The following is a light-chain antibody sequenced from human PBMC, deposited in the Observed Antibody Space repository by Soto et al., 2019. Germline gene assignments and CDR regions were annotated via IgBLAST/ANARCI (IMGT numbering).Light chain of an antibody. V-gene: IGLV2-14*01. Sequence: QSALTQPASVSGSPGQSITISCTGTSSDVGGYNYVSWYQQHPGKAPRLIIYDVSNRPSGVSNRFSGSKSGITASLTISGLQAEDEADYYCSSYTRSSRVFGGGTKLTVL. CDR3: SSYTRSSRV. CDR1: SSDVGGYNY. CDR2: DVS. J-gene: IGLJ3*02.